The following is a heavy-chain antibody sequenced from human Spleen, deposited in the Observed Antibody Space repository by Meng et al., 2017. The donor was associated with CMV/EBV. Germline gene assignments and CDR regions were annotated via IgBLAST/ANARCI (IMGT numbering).Heavy chain of an antibody. CDR1: GVTFRRSG. J-gene: IGHJ4*02. Sequence: AAPGVTFRRSGMRWGRQAPGKGLEWVAVISYDGSNKYYADSVKGRFTISRDNSKNTLYLQMNSLRAEDTAVYYCAKDYHVVRGVTDYWGQGTLVTVSS. D-gene: IGHD3-10*01. CDR3: AKDYHVVRGVTDY. V-gene: IGHV3-30*18. CDR2: ISYDGSNK.